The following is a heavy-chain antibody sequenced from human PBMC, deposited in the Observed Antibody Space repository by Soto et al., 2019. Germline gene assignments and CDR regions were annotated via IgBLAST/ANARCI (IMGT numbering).Heavy chain of an antibody. J-gene: IGHJ6*02. Sequence: QVQLVQSGAEVKKPGSSVTVSCKASGGTFSSYAISWVRQAPGQGLEWMGGIIPIFGTANYAQNFQGRVTITADESTSRAYMELSSLRSEDTAVYYCARDLRAAGRPGMDVWGQGTTVTVSS. CDR2: IIPIFGTA. D-gene: IGHD6-13*01. CDR1: GGTFSSYA. CDR3: ARDLRAAGRPGMDV. V-gene: IGHV1-69*01.